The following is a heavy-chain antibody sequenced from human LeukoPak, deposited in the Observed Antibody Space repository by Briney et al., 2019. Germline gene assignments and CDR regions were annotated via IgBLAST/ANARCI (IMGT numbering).Heavy chain of an antibody. CDR1: GYTFTSYD. J-gene: IGHJ3*02. CDR2: MNPNSGNT. CDR3: ASFYYDSSGYYSAFDI. V-gene: IGHV1-8*01. D-gene: IGHD3-22*01. Sequence: ASLKLSCKASGYTFTSYDINWVRQAPGQGLEWMAWMNPNSGNTFYAQKFQGRVTITRDTSISTAYMELSSLRSEDTAVYYCASFYYDSSGYYSAFDIWGQGTMVTVSS.